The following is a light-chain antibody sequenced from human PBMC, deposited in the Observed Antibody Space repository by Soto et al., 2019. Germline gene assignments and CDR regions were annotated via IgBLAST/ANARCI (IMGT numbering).Light chain of an antibody. CDR2: GAS. V-gene: IGKV3-20*01. Sequence: EFVLTQSPGTLSLSPGERASLTCRASQSVSSTFLAWYQQKPGQPPRLLIYGASTRGTGIPDRFSGSGSGTDFTLTISRLEPEDFAVYYCQHYGSSPPLTFGGGTNVDIK. CDR1: QSVSSTF. J-gene: IGKJ4*01. CDR3: QHYGSSPPLT.